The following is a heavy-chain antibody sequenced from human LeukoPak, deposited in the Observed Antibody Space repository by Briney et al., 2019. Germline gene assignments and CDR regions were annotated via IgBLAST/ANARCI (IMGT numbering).Heavy chain of an antibody. CDR2: INPNSGGT. Sequence: ASVKVSCKASGGTFSSYAISWVRQAPGQGLEWMGWINPNSGGTNYAQKFQGRVTMTRDTSISTAYMELSRLRSDDTAVYYCARATIYYDSSGVDYWGQGTLVTVSS. D-gene: IGHD3-22*01. J-gene: IGHJ4*02. CDR1: GGTFSSYA. V-gene: IGHV1-2*02. CDR3: ARATIYYDSSGVDY.